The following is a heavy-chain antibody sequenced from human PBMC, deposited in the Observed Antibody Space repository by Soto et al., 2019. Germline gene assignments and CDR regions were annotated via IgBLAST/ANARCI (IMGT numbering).Heavy chain of an antibody. CDR2: INPKIGGT. CDR1: GYRFIDYF. V-gene: IGHV1-2*02. Sequence: ASVKVSCKASGYRFIDYFMHWVRRAPGQGLEWMGWINPKIGGTKIAQKFQGRTTMTRDTSINTVFMELSRLTSDDTAVYFCAREYNWTHQGWILSWGVGNLVTCSS. CDR3: AREYNWTHQGWILS. J-gene: IGHJ5*01. D-gene: IGHD1-20*01.